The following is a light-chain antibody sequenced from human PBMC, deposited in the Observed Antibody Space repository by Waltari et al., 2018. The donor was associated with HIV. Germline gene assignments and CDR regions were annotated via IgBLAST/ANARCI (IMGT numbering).Light chain of an antibody. CDR1: SSDVGGYHY. CDR2: DVS. V-gene: IGLV2-14*03. Sequence: QSALTQPASVSGSPGQSITISCTGTSSDVGGYHYVSWSQHFPGKAPKLMIADVSNRPSGVSDRLSGSKSGNTASLTISGLQAEDEADYYCSSYTTGSTLVVFGTGTKVIVL. J-gene: IGLJ1*01. CDR3: SSYTTGSTLVV.